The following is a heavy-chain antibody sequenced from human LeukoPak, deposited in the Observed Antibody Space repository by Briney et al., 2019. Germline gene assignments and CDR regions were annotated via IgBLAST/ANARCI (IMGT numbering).Heavy chain of an antibody. CDR3: ARDGGFWSGSLDY. D-gene: IGHD3-3*01. CDR2: ISYDGSHK. CDR1: GFTFSSYA. Sequence: GGSLRLSCAASGFTFSSYAMPWVRQAPGKGLEWVAVISYDGSHKYYADSVKGRFTISRDNSKNTLYLQMNSLRAEDTAVYYCARDGGFWSGSLDYWGRGTLVTVSS. J-gene: IGHJ4*02. V-gene: IGHV3-30-3*01.